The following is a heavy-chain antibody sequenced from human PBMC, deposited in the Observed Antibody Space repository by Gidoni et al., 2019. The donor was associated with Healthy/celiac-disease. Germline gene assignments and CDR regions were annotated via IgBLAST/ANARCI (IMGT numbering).Heavy chain of an antibody. CDR1: GGSFSGYY. CDR2: INHSGST. J-gene: IGHJ5*02. D-gene: IGHD3-16*02. V-gene: IGHV4-34*01. CDR3: ARALKYDYVWGSYRAERFDP. Sequence: QVQLQQWGAGLLKPSETLSLTCAVYGGSFSGYYWSWIRQPPGKGLEWIGEINHSGSTNYNPSLKSRVTISVDTSKNQFSLKLSSVTAADTAVYYCARALKYDYVWGSYRAERFDPWGQGTLVTVSS.